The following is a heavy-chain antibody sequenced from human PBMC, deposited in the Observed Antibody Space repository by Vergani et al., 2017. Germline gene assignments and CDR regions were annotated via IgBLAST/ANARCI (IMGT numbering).Heavy chain of an antibody. J-gene: IGHJ4*02. V-gene: IGHV4-39*01. Sequence: QLQLQESGPGLVKPSETLSLTCTVSGGSISSSSYYWGWIRQPPGKGLEWIGSIYYSGSTYYNPSLKSRVTISVDTSKNQFSLKLSSVTAADTAVYYCARGVGAAILCFAYWGQGTLVTVSS. CDR2: IYYSGST. CDR3: ARGVGAAILCFAY. CDR1: GGSISSSSYY. D-gene: IGHD6-13*01.